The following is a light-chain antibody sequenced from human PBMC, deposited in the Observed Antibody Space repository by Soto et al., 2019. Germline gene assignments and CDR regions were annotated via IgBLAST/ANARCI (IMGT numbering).Light chain of an antibody. CDR1: TSNVGAGND. Sequence: QAVVTQPPSVSGAPGQRVTISCTGSTSNVGAGNDVHWYQHLPGTAPKLLIYNNISRPSGVPDRFSGSKSATSASLAITGLQAEDEADYYCQSYDSRLTGYVFGTGTMLTVL. V-gene: IGLV1-40*01. J-gene: IGLJ1*01. CDR2: NNI. CDR3: QSYDSRLTGYV.